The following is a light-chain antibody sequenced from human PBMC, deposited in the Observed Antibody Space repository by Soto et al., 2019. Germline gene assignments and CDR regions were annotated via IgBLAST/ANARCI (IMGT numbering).Light chain of an antibody. CDR2: EVS. V-gene: IGLV2-8*01. CDR3: SSYAGSNNYV. Sequence: QSALTQPPSASGSPGLSVTISCTGTSSDVGGYNYVSWYQQHPGKAPKLMIYEVSKRPSGVPDRFSGSKSGNTASLTVSGLQAEDEADYFCSSYAGSNNYVFGTGTKVTVL. J-gene: IGLJ1*01. CDR1: SSDVGGYNY.